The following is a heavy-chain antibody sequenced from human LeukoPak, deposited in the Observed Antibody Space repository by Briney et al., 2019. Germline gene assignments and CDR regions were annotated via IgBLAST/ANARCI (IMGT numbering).Heavy chain of an antibody. CDR3: GRGGYSSSSFYGMDV. Sequence: PGGSLRLSCAASGSTFSSYEMNWVRQAPGKGLEWIGHTGNKANSYTTEYAASVKGRFSISRDDSKNSLYLQMNSLKTEDTAVYYCGRGGYSSSSFYGMDVWGQGTTVTVSS. CDR1: GSTFSSYE. D-gene: IGHD6-6*01. V-gene: IGHV3-72*01. J-gene: IGHJ6*02. CDR2: TGNKANSYTT.